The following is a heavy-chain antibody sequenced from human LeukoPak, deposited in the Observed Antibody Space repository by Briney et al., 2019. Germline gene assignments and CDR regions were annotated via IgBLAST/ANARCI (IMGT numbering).Heavy chain of an antibody. CDR1: GFTVTYTY. Sequence: GGSLRLSCAASGFTVTYTYMSWVRQTPGKGLEWVSAISGSGGSTYYADSVKGRFTISRDNSKNTLYLQMNSLRAEDTAVYYCAKSPGIAAAAPFDPWGQGTLVTVSS. V-gene: IGHV3-23*01. CDR3: AKSPGIAAAAPFDP. D-gene: IGHD6-13*01. CDR2: ISGSGGST. J-gene: IGHJ5*02.